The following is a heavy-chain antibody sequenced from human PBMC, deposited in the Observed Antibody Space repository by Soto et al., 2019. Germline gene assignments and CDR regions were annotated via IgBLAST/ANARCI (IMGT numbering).Heavy chain of an antibody. J-gene: IGHJ4*02. D-gene: IGHD3-9*01. Sequence: RRLSCTASGFTFTSYGMGWVRQAPGKGLQWVSTIRGDGGQTHYTDSVKGRFSISRDNSKNTVYLQMDSLRAEDTAMYFCARDVGLDSDDFFADWGQGT. CDR1: GFTFTSYG. CDR2: IRGDGGQT. V-gene: IGHV3-23*01. CDR3: ARDVGLDSDDFFAD.